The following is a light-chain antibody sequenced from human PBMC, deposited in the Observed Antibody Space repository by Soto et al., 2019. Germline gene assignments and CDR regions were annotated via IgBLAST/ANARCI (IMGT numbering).Light chain of an antibody. CDR2: GAS. J-gene: IGKJ1*01. Sequence: EIVMTQSPASLSVSPGETATLSCRASQSVGSSLAWYQQKPGQAPSLLIYGASTRATGVPATFSGSGSGTDFTLTISSLQSEDFAVYYCQQYNNWPRTFGQGTKVDIK. CDR1: QSVGSS. V-gene: IGKV3-15*01. CDR3: QQYNNWPRT.